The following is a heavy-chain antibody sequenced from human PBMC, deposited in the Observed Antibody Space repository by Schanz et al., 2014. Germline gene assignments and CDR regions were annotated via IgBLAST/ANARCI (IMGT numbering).Heavy chain of an antibody. D-gene: IGHD4-17*01. V-gene: IGHV3-23*04. CDR1: GFSFSSYS. CDR2: ISGSGGST. Sequence: DLVESGGGLIQRGESLRLSCSASGFSFSSYSMNWVRQAPGKGLEWVSAISGSGGSTYYADSVKGRFTVSRDSGQNSLYLQMNSLRAGDTAVYYCARDGDRFYHNYYMDVWGKGTTVTVSS. CDR3: ARDGDRFYHNYYMDV. J-gene: IGHJ6*03.